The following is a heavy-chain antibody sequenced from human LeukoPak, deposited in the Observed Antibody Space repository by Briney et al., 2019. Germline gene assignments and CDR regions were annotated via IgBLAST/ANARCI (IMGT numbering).Heavy chain of an antibody. V-gene: IGHV4-30-4*01. Sequence: SETLSLTCTVSGDSISSGDYYWSWIRQPPGKGLEWIGYIYYSGSTYYNPSLKSRVTISVDTSKNQFSLKLSSVTAADTAVYYCARVDVVGEYYFDYWGQGTLVTVSS. CDR3: ARVDVVGEYYFDY. CDR1: GDSISSGDYY. CDR2: IYYSGST. J-gene: IGHJ4*02. D-gene: IGHD2-15*01.